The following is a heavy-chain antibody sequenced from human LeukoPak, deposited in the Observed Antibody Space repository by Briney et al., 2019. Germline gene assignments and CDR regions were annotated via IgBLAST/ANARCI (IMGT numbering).Heavy chain of an antibody. CDR2: IYYGGST. CDR3: AGRTEGAIDSPIFES. D-gene: IGHD3/OR15-3a*01. J-gene: IGHJ4*02. V-gene: IGHV4-39*01. Sequence: SETLSLTCSVSGGSISSERHYWGWIRQSSGKGLEWIGSIYYGGSTYQNPSLKSRLTLSVDISKNQFSLKLTSVTAADTGVYFCAGRTEGAIDSPIFESWGQGLLVTVSS. CDR1: GGSISSERHY.